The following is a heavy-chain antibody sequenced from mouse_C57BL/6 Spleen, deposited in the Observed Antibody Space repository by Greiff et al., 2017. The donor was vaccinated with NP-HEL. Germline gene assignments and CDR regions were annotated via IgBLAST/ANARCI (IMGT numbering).Heavy chain of an antibody. J-gene: IGHJ1*03. CDR3: ARWGTVVADWYFDV. D-gene: IGHD1-1*01. Sequence: QVQLQQSGAELARPGASVKMSCKASGYTFTSYTMHWVKQRPGQGLEWIGYINPSSGYTKYKQKLKDKAKLTADKSSSTAYMQLSSLTSEDSAVYYCARWGTVVADWYFDVWGTGTTVTVSS. CDR1: GYTFTSYT. V-gene: IGHV1-4*01. CDR2: INPSSGYT.